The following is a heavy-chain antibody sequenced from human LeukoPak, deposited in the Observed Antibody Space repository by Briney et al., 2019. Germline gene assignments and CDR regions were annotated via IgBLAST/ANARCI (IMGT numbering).Heavy chain of an antibody. D-gene: IGHD4-17*01. CDR1: GGSISSYY. Sequence: SETLSLTCTVAGGSISSYYWSWIRQPPGKGLEWIGYIYYSGSTNYNPSLKSRVTISVDTSKNQFSLKLSSVTAADTAVYYCARGEDYGDYVDWFDSWGQGTLVTVSS. CDR2: IYYSGST. V-gene: IGHV4-59*08. CDR3: ARGEDYGDYVDWFDS. J-gene: IGHJ5*01.